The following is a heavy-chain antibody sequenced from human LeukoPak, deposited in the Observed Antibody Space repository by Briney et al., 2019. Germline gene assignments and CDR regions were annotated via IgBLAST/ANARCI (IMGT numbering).Heavy chain of an antibody. V-gene: IGHV1-8*02. Sequence: ASVKVSCKASGYTFTTYDMHWVRQASGQGLEWMGWVSPNSGKTAYAQKFQGRVTMTRDTSISTGYMELSGLRSEDTAVYYCVRGYFNWNYAGVGEYYYMDVWGKGTTVTVSS. D-gene: IGHD1-7*01. CDR1: GYTFTTYD. J-gene: IGHJ6*03. CDR2: VSPNSGKT. CDR3: VRGYFNWNYAGVGEYYYMDV.